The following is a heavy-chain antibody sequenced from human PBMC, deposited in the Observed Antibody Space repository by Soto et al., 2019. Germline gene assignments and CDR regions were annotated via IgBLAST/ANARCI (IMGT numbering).Heavy chain of an antibody. CDR3: ARGRRGYRYGYLDAPTFDY. D-gene: IGHD5-18*01. CDR1: GFTFSSYA. Sequence: GGSLRLSCAAPGFTFSSYAMSWVRQAPGKGLEWVSAISGSGGSTYYADSVKGRFTISRDNSKNTLYLQMNSLRAEDTAVYYCARGRRGYRYGYLDAPTFDYWGQGTLVTVSS. J-gene: IGHJ4*02. V-gene: IGHV3-23*01. CDR2: ISGSGGST.